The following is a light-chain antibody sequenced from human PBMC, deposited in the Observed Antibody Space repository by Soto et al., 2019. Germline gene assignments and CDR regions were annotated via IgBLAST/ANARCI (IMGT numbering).Light chain of an antibody. Sequence: DIQMTQSPSTLSASVGDRVTITCRASQSISSWLAWYQQKPGKAPKLLIYDASSLESGVPSRFSGSGSETEFTLTISRLQPEDFATYFCHSRAFGQGTRLEI. V-gene: IGKV1-5*01. CDR3: HSRA. CDR1: QSISSW. CDR2: DAS. J-gene: IGKJ5*01.